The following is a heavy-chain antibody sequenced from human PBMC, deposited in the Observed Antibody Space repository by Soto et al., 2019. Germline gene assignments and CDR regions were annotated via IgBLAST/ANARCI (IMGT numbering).Heavy chain of an antibody. J-gene: IGHJ4*02. CDR3: ASPGYSSGWYSGNFLFDY. CDR1: GGSISSSSYY. D-gene: IGHD6-19*01. V-gene: IGHV4-39*01. Sequence: SETLSLTCTVSGGSISSSSYYWGWIRQPPGKGLEWIGSIYYSGSTYYNPSLKSRVTISVDTSKNQFSLKLSSVTAADTAVYYCASPGYSSGWYSGNFLFDYWGQGTLVTVSS. CDR2: IYYSGST.